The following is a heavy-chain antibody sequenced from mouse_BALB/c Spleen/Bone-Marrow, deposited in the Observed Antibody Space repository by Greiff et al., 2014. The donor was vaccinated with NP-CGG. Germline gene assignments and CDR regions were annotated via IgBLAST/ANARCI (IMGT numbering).Heavy chain of an antibody. D-gene: IGHD4-1*01. Sequence: VNLVESGAELARPGASVKSSCKASGYTFTSYWMQWVKQRPGQGLEWIGAIYPGDGDTRYTQKFKGKATLTADKSSSTAYMQLSSLASEDSAVYYCAREGWDEDYAMDYWGQGTSVTVSS. CDR2: IYPGDGDT. J-gene: IGHJ4*01. CDR3: AREGWDEDYAMDY. V-gene: IGHV1-87*01. CDR1: GYTFTSYW.